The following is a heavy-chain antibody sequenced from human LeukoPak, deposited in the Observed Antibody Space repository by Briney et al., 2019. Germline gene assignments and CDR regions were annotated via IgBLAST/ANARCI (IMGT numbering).Heavy chain of an antibody. D-gene: IGHD3-22*01. V-gene: IGHV3-21*01. Sequence: GSLRLSCAASGFTFSSHNMNWVRQAPGKGLEWVSSISGRGNYIFYADSVKGRFTISRDSAKNSLSLQMNSLGAEDTAVYYCAKDQGFDYYDSSGYYLDYWGQGTLVTVSS. CDR1: GFTFSSHN. CDR3: AKDQGFDYYDSSGYYLDY. CDR2: ISGRGNYI. J-gene: IGHJ4*02.